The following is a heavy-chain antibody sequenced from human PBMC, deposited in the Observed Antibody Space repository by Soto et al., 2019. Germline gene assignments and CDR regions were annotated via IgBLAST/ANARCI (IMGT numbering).Heavy chain of an antibody. D-gene: IGHD3-3*02. CDR2: LSGGGDKT. V-gene: IGHV3-23*01. J-gene: IGHJ6*02. CDR3: AILEDYYGLDV. CDR1: GFIFGNYA. Sequence: GGSLRLSCAASGFIFGNYAMSWVRQAPGKGLEWVSSLSGGGDKTYYTDSVKGRFTISRDNSKSTLYLQMNSLWAEDTAVYYCAILEDYYGLDVWGQGATVTVSS.